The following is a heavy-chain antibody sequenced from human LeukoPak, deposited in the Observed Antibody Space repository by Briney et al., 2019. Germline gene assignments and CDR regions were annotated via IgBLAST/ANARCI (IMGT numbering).Heavy chain of an antibody. D-gene: IGHD2-8*01. V-gene: IGHV1-18*01. CDR3: ERLGYCTNGVCRDDFDY. J-gene: IGHJ4*02. Sequence: GASVKVSCKASGYTFTSYGISWVRQAPGQGLEWMGWISAYNGNTNYAQKLQGRVTMTTDTSTSTAYMELRSLRSDDTAVYYCERLGYCTNGVCRDDFDYWGQGTLVTVSS. CDR1: GYTFTSYG. CDR2: ISAYNGNT.